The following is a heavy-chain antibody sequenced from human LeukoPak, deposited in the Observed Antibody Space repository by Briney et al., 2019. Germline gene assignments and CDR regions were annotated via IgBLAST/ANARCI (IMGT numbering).Heavy chain of an antibody. CDR2: INGNGGTT. CDR3: ARDKKSGESSEIDY. D-gene: IGHD3-10*01. V-gene: IGHV3-74*01. J-gene: IGHJ4*02. Sequence: GGSLRLSCAASGFTFSNDWVDWVRLAPGKGLVWVSRINGNGGTTNYADSVKGRFTVSRDNAKNTLNLQMNSLRAEDTAVYYCARDKKSGESSEIDYWGQGTLVTVSS. CDR1: GFTFSNDW.